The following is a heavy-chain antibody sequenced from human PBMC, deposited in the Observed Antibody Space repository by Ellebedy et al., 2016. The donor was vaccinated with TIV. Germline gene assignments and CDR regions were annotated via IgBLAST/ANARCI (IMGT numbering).Heavy chain of an antibody. CDR2: ISHTGSRT. J-gene: IGHJ4*02. Sequence: GESLKISCAASGFTFNSYAMSWVRQAPGKGLEWVSTISHTGSRTYYADSVEGRFTISRDNSKKTLYLQMNSLRAEDKDTYYSAKGRGGGSDTSAPRYYFDYWGLGTLVTVSS. CDR3: AKGRGGGSDTSAPRYYFDY. D-gene: IGHD3-22*01. CDR1: GFTFNSYA. V-gene: IGHV3-23*01.